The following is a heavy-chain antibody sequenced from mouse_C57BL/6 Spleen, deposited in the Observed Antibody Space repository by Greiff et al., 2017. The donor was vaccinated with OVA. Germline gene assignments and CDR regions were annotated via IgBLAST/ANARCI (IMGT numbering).Heavy chain of an antibody. D-gene: IGHD2-9*01. CDR2: IYPSDSET. Sequence: VQLQQSGAELVRPGSSVKLSCKASGYTFTSYWMDWVKQRPGQGLEWIGNIYPSDSETHYNQKFKDKATLTVDKSSSTAYMQLSSLTSEDSAVYYCARPTMVTGYFDVWGTGTTVTVSS. V-gene: IGHV1-61*01. CDR3: ARPTMVTGYFDV. J-gene: IGHJ1*03. CDR1: GYTFTSYW.